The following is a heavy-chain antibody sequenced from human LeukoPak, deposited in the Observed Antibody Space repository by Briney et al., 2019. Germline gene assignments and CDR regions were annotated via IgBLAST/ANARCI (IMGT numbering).Heavy chain of an antibody. Sequence: PSETLSLTCTVSGGSISSYYWSWIRQPPGKGLEWIGYIYYSGSTNYNPSLKSRVTISVDTSKNQFSLKLSSVTAADTAVYYCARGNYDSYFDYWGQGTQVTVSS. D-gene: IGHD3-22*01. CDR3: ARGNYDSYFDY. CDR2: IYYSGST. V-gene: IGHV4-59*13. J-gene: IGHJ4*02. CDR1: GGSISSYY.